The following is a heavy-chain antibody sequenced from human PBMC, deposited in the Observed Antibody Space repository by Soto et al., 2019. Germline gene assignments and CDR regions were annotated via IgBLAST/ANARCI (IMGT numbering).Heavy chain of an antibody. V-gene: IGHV3-23*01. J-gene: IGHJ4*02. CDR1: GFTFNTFA. CDR3: ATQDFRGSTGTT. D-gene: IGHD1-1*01. Sequence: ESGGGLVQPGGSLRLSCAASGFTFNTFAMGWVRQDPGKGLEWVSLISGISRDTYYADSVKGRFTISRDNSKNTLYLQMNSLRAEDTAVYYCATQDFRGSTGTTWGQGTLVTVSS. CDR2: ISGISRDT.